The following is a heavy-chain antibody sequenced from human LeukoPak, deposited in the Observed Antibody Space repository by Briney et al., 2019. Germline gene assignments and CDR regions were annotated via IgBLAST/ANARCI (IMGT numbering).Heavy chain of an antibody. CDR3: AREPGLGYAFDI. CDR1: GFAISSSW. V-gene: IGHV3-7*01. Sequence: GGSLRLSCVVSGFAISSSWMTWVRQVPGKGLEWVVNINQDGSEKHYVDSVRGRFTISRDNAKDSLYLQMNSLGAEDTAVYYCAREPGLGYAFDIWGQGTKVTVSS. CDR2: INQDGSEK. J-gene: IGHJ3*02. D-gene: IGHD1-1*01.